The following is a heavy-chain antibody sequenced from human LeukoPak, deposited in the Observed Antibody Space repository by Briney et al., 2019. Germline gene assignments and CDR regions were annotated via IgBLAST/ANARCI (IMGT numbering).Heavy chain of an antibody. D-gene: IGHD1-26*01. CDR2: IYYSGST. Sequence: SEALSLTCTVSGGSISSYYWSWIRQPPGKGLEWIGYIYYSGSTNYNPSLKSRVTISVDTSKNQFSLKLSSVTAADTAVYYCASLLADYGSSTRSWGQGTLVTVSS. CDR3: ASLLADYGSSTRS. J-gene: IGHJ4*02. CDR1: GGSISSYY. V-gene: IGHV4-59*08.